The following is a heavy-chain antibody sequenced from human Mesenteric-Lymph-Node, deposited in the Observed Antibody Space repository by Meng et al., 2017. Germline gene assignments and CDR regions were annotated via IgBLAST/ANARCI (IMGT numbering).Heavy chain of an antibody. CDR3: ARDDCSDGTCYFYHYGMDV. CDR2: ISAYNGGT. V-gene: IGHV1-18*01. Sequence: ASVKVSCKASGYSFSSYGISWVRQAPGQGLEWMGWISAYNGGTRYAQKFQGRVTMTTDTSTSTAYMELRSLRFDDTAVYYCARDDCSDGTCYFYHYGMDVWGQGTTVTVSS. CDR1: GYSFSSYG. D-gene: IGHD2-15*01. J-gene: IGHJ6*02.